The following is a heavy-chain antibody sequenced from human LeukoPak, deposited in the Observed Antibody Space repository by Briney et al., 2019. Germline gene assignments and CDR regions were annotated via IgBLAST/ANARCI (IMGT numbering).Heavy chain of an antibody. V-gene: IGHV3-21*01. CDR1: GFSISSSA. Sequence: GGSLRLSCAASGFSISSSAMNWVRQAPGKGLEWVSSINNVASHIYYAGSVRGRFTISRDNAKNSVYLQMNSLRAEDTAVYYCARDYCSSTSCEFDYWGQGTLVTVSS. CDR2: INNVASHI. D-gene: IGHD2-2*01. CDR3: ARDYCSSTSCEFDY. J-gene: IGHJ4*02.